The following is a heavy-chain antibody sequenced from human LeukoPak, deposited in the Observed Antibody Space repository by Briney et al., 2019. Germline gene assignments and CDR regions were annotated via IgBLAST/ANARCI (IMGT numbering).Heavy chain of an antibody. Sequence: EASVKVSCKASGGTFSSYAISWVRQAPGQGLEWMGGIIPIFGTANYAQKFQGRVTSTADESTSTAYMELSSLRSEDTAVYYCARSYYYGSGSQFPYYYYGMDVWGKGTTVTVSS. CDR1: GGTFSSYA. CDR2: IIPIFGTA. J-gene: IGHJ6*04. V-gene: IGHV1-69*01. D-gene: IGHD3-10*01. CDR3: ARSYYYGSGSQFPYYYYGMDV.